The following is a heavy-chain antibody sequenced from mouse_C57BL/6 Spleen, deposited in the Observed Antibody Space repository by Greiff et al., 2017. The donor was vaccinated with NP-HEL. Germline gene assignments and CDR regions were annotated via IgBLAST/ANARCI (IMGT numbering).Heavy chain of an antibody. J-gene: IGHJ1*03. CDR1: GYSFTDYN. CDR3: ARSYYYGSSGYWYFDV. Sequence: VQLKESGPELVKPGASVKISCKASGYSFTDYNMNWVKQSNGKSLEWIGVINPNYGTTSYNQKFKGKATLTVDQSSSTAYMQLNSLTSEDSAVYYCARSYYYGSSGYWYFDVWGTGTTVTVSS. V-gene: IGHV1-39*01. D-gene: IGHD1-1*01. CDR2: INPNYGTT.